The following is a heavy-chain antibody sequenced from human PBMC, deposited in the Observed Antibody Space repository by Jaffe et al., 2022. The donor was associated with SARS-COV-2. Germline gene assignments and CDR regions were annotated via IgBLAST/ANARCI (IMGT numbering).Heavy chain of an antibody. CDR1: GFTFSNYY. V-gene: IGHV3-7*01. Sequence: EVQLVESGGGLVQPGGSLRLSCAASGFTFSNYYMTWVRQAPGKGLEWVANIKQDGSDKYYVDSVKGRFTISRDNAKNSLYLQMNSLRAEDTAVYYCAREGRNYDSSGYYSDDAFDIWGQGTMVTVSS. D-gene: IGHD3-22*01. CDR2: IKQDGSDK. J-gene: IGHJ3*02. CDR3: AREGRNYDSSGYYSDDAFDI.